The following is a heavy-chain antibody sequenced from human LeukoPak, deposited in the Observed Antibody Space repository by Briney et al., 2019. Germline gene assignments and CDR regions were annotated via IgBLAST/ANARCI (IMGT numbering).Heavy chain of an antibody. V-gene: IGHV1-18*01. D-gene: IGHD3-3*01. CDR1: GYTFTSYG. Sequence: ASVKVSCKASGYTFTSYGISWVRQAPGQGLEWMGWISAYNGNTNYAQKLQGRVTMTTDTSTSTAYMELRSLRSDDTAVYYCARAPYYGFWSGYYFPPGMDVWGQGTTVTVSS. CDR3: ARAPYYGFWSGYYFPPGMDV. J-gene: IGHJ6*02. CDR2: ISAYNGNT.